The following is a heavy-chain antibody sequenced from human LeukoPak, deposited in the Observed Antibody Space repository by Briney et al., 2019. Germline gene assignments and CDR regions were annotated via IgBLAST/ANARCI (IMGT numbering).Heavy chain of an antibody. CDR3: ARAQGYSYGSNPNDAFDI. V-gene: IGHV1-46*01. CDR2: INPSGGST. D-gene: IGHD5-18*01. Sequence: ASVKVSCKASGYTFTSYYMHWVRQAPGQGLEWMGIINPSGGSTSYAQKFQGRVTMTRDTSTSTVYMELSSLRSEDTAMYYCARAQGYSYGSNPNDAFDIWGQGTMVTVSS. CDR1: GYTFTSYY. J-gene: IGHJ3*02.